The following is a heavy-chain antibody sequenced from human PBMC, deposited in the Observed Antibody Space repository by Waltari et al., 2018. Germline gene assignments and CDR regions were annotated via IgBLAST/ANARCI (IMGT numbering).Heavy chain of an antibody. V-gene: IGHV1-24*01. Sequence: QVQLVQSGAEVKKPGASVKVSCKISGHTLTDLSMHWVRQAPGKGLEWLGGFDPKYGETVYAQEFQGRVTMTEDTSTDTAYMELSSLRFDDTAIYFCASLGRFVLTAMDVWGPGTTVIV. CDR2: FDPKYGET. D-gene: IGHD6-6*01. J-gene: IGHJ6*02. CDR1: GHTLTDLS. CDR3: ASLGRFVLTAMDV.